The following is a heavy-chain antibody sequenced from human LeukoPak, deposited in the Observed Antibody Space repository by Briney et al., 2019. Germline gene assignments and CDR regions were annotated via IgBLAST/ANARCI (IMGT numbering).Heavy chain of an antibody. CDR1: GFTFSSYA. J-gene: IGHJ6*02. CDR3: AKDPRTYYYGSGRENYYYGMDV. CDR2: ISYDGSNK. Sequence: GRSLRLSCAASGFTFSSYAMHWVRQAPGKGLEWVAVISYDGSNKYYADSVKGRFTISRDNSKNTLYLQMNSLRAEDTAVYYCAKDPRTYYYGSGRENYYYGMDVWGQGTTVTVSS. V-gene: IGHV3-30*04. D-gene: IGHD3-10*01.